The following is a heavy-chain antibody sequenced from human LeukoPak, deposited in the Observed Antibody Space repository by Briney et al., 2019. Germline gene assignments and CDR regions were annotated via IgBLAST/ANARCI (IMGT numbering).Heavy chain of an antibody. J-gene: IGHJ6*03. CDR3: ARGRPYYCSSTSRRDRYYYYYMDV. CDR1: GGSFSGYY. CDR2: INHSGST. D-gene: IGHD2-2*01. V-gene: IGHV4-34*01. Sequence: PSETLSLTCAVYGGSFSGYYWSWLRQPPGKGLEWIGEINHSGSTNYNPSLKSRVTISVDTSKNQFSLKLSSVTAADTAVYYCARGRPYYCSSTSRRDRYYYYYMDVWGKGTTVTVSS.